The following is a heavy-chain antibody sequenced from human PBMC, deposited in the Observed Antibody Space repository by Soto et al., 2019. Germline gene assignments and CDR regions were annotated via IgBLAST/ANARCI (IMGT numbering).Heavy chain of an antibody. J-gene: IGHJ6*02. V-gene: IGHV1-8*01. CDR1: GYTFTSYD. Sequence: ASVKVSCKASGYTFTSYDINWVRQATGQGLEWMGWMNPNSGNTGYAQKFQVRVTMTRNTSTSTAYMEMSSLRSEDTDVYYCARGTRIYYYYGMDVWGQGTTVTVSS. CDR3: ARGTRIYYYYGMDV. CDR2: MNPNSGNT.